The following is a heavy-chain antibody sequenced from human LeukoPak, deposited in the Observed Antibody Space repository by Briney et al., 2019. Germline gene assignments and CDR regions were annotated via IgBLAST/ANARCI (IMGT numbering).Heavy chain of an antibody. CDR3: ARATTSLAAAARGYYYYMDV. CDR1: GYTFTSYY. D-gene: IGHD6-13*01. V-gene: IGHV1-2*02. Sequence: GASVKVSCKASGYTFTSYYMHWVRQAPGQGLEWMGWINPNSGGTNYAQKFQGRVTMTRDTSISTAYMELSRLRSDDTAVYYCARATTSLAAAARGYYYYMDVWGKGTTVTVSS. CDR2: INPNSGGT. J-gene: IGHJ6*03.